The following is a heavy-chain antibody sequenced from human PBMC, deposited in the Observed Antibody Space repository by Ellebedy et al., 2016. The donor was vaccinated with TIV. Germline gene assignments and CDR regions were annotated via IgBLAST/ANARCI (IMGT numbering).Heavy chain of an antibody. CDR3: AKDPYFNFWAGYYHFDY. J-gene: IGHJ4*02. CDR2: ISWNSGYR. Sequence: GGSLRLXXGASGFTFADYAMHWVRQAPGKGLEWVSGISWNSGYRAYADSVKGRFTISRDNSKKTLFLQMDSLRAEDTAVYYCAKDPYFNFWAGYYHFDYWGPGTLVTVSS. V-gene: IGHV3-9*01. D-gene: IGHD3/OR15-3a*01. CDR1: GFTFADYA.